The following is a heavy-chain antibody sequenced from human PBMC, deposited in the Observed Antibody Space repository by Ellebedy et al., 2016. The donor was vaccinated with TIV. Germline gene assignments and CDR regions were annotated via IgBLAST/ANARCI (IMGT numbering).Heavy chain of an antibody. Sequence: ASVKVSCKVSGYTLTELSMHWVRQAPGQGLEWMGWISAYNGNTNYAQKLQGRVTMTTDTSTSTAYMELRSLRSEDTAVYYCARWGDTAMVTSWFDPWGQGTLVTVSS. D-gene: IGHD5-18*01. CDR2: ISAYNGNT. CDR3: ARWGDTAMVTSWFDP. V-gene: IGHV1-18*01. CDR1: GYTLTELS. J-gene: IGHJ5*02.